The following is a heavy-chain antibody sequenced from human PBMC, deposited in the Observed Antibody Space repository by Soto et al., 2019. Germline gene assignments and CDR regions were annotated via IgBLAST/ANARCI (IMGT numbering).Heavy chain of an antibody. CDR2: IYYRGRS. J-gene: IGHJ4*02. D-gene: IGHD4-17*01. V-gene: IGHV4-59*08. CDR3: VSQRTTVPTQAYSGY. Sequence: PAETLSLTCPIGARSISCYYWSWLRPPPGKGLEWIGYIYYRGRSYSKSSVKSRVTISVDTSKNRFSLSLNSVTASDPAVYFCVSQRTTVPTQAYSGYWGPGALVTVSS. CDR1: ARSISCYY.